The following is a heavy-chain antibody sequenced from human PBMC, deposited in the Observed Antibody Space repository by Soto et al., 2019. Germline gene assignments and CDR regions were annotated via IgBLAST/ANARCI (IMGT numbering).Heavy chain of an antibody. Sequence: PGGSLRLSCAASGFTFSSHGMHWVRQAPGKGLEWVAVISYDGSNKYYADSVKGRFTISRDNSKNTLYLQMNSLRAEDTALYYCAKDRGSGSYAANYYYYGMDVWGQGTTVTVS. V-gene: IGHV3-30*18. CDR1: GFTFSSHG. J-gene: IGHJ6*02. CDR3: AKDRGSGSYAANYYYYGMDV. CDR2: ISYDGSNK. D-gene: IGHD3-10*01.